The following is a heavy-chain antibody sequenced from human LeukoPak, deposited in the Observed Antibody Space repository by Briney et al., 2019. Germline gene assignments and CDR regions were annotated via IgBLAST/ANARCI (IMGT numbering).Heavy chain of an antibody. CDR3: ARVGSYDFWSGFEVSPDY. CDR1: GGSISSGGYS. D-gene: IGHD3-3*01. CDR2: IYYSGST. Sequence: SETLSLTCAVSGGSISSGGYSWSWIRQPPGKGLEWIGYIYYSGSTYYNPSLKSRVTISVDTSKNQFSLKLSSVTAADTAVYYCARVGSYDFWSGFEVSPDYWGQGTLVTVSS. J-gene: IGHJ4*02. V-gene: IGHV4-30-4*07.